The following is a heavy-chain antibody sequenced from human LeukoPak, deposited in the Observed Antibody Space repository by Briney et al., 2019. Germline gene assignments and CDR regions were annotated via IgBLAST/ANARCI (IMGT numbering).Heavy chain of an antibody. CDR1: GGSISSSSYY. J-gene: IGHJ3*02. Sequence: SETLSLTCTVSGGSISSSSYYWGWIRQPPGKGLERIGSIYYSGSTYYNPSLKSRVTISVDTSKNQFSLKLSSVTAADTAVYYCARRDDSSGYYWSGGAFDIWGQGTMVTVSS. V-gene: IGHV4-39*01. D-gene: IGHD3-22*01. CDR2: IYYSGST. CDR3: ARRDDSSGYYWSGGAFDI.